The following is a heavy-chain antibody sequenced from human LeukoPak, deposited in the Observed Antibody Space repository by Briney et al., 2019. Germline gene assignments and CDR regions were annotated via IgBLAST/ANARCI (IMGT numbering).Heavy chain of an antibody. D-gene: IGHD2-2*01. CDR2: ISGSGGST. CDR1: GSTFTNYA. J-gene: IGHJ5*02. V-gene: IGHV3-23*01. CDR3: ARKGSSTSQFILPRSSWFDP. Sequence: GGSLRLSCAASGSTFTNYAMSWVRQAPGKGLEWVSTISGSGGSTYYADSVKGRFTISRDNSKNTLYLQVNSLRAEDTAVYYCARKGSSTSQFILPRSSWFDPWGQGTLVTVSS.